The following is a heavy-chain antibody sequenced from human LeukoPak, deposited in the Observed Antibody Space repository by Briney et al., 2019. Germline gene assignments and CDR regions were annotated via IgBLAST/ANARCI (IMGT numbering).Heavy chain of an antibody. D-gene: IGHD3-10*01. CDR1: GFTFSSYW. CDR3: ARGQMNYYVSGSYDY. CDR2: ISSDGSST. J-gene: IGHJ4*02. Sequence: GGSLRLSCAASGFTFSSYWMDWVRHAPGKGLVWVSRISSDGSSTYYADSVEGRFTISRDNAKNTLYLQMNSLRAEDTAVYYCARGQMNYYVSGSYDYWGQGTLVTVSS. V-gene: IGHV3-74*01.